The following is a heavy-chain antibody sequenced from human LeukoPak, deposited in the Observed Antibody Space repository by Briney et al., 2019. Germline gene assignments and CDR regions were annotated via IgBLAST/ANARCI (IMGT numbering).Heavy chain of an antibody. CDR2: MNPNSGNT. V-gene: IGHV1-8*03. D-gene: IGHD3-9*01. Sequence: SVKVSCKASGYTFTSYDINWVRQATGQGLEWMGWMNPNSGNTGYAQKFQGRVTITRNTSISTAYMELSSLRSEDTAVYYCASPAPYYDILTGYYSWGQGTLVTVSS. J-gene: IGHJ4*02. CDR3: ASPAPYYDILTGYYS. CDR1: GYTFTSYD.